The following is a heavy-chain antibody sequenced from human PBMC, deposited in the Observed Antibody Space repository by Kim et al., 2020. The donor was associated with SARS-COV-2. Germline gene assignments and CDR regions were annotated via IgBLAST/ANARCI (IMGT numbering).Heavy chain of an antibody. CDR3: AKAKKYSSSWYSVLVDY. Sequence: VKGRFTISRDNSKSTLYLQMNSLRAEDTAVYYCAKAKKYSSSWYSVLVDYWGQGTLVTVSS. D-gene: IGHD6-13*01. V-gene: IGHV3-23*01. J-gene: IGHJ4*02.